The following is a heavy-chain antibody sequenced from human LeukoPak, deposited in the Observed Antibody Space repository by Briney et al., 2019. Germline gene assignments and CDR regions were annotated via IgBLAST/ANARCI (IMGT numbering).Heavy chain of an antibody. CDR1: GFTFSSYS. Sequence: GGSLRLSCAASGFTFSSYSMNWVRQAPGKGLEWVSYISSRGSTIYYADSVEGRFTISRDNAKNSLYLQMNSLRAEDTAVYYCARTVYGDYEYYFDYWGQGTLVTVSS. V-gene: IGHV3-48*04. D-gene: IGHD4-17*01. CDR2: ISSRGSTI. CDR3: ARTVYGDYEYYFDY. J-gene: IGHJ4*02.